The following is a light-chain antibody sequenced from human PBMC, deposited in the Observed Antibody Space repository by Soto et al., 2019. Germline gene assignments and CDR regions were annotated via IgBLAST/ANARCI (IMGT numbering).Light chain of an antibody. J-gene: IGKJ2*01. V-gene: IGKV3-20*01. CDR2: GAS. CDR3: QQYSSHLAT. Sequence: PGEGATLSCRASQSVSSRYLAWYQQKPGQAPSRLLMYGASSRATGIPDRISGSGSGTDFTLNISRLEPEDFAVFYCQQYSSHLATFGQGTKLELK. CDR1: QSVSSRY.